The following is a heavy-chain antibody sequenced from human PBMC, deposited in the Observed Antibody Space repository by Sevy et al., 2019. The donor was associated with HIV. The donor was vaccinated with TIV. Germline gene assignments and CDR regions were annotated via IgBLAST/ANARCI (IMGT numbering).Heavy chain of an antibody. V-gene: IGHV3-21*01. CDR3: ARAGFFDFWSGSPYYFDY. CDR1: GFTFSSYS. J-gene: IGHJ4*02. D-gene: IGHD3-3*01. Sequence: GGSLRLSCAASGFTFSSYSMNWVRQAPGKGLEWVSSISSSSSYIYYADSVKGRFTISRDNAKNSLYLQMNSLRAEDTAVYYCARAGFFDFWSGSPYYFDYWGQGTLVTVSS. CDR2: ISSSSSYI.